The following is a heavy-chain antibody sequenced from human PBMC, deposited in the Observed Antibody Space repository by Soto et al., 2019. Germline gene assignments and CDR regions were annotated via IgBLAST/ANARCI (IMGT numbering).Heavy chain of an antibody. D-gene: IGHD6-6*01. CDR1: GFTFSSYA. CDR3: ARGPYSDSSEWFDP. V-gene: IGHV3-23*01. J-gene: IGHJ5*02. Sequence: GSLRLSCAASGFTFSSYAMAWVRQAPGKGLEWVSSISGRGDRTYYADSVKGRFTISRDNSKNTLSLQMSRLRAEDTALYYCARGPYSDSSEWFDPWGQGTLVTVSS. CDR2: ISGRGDRT.